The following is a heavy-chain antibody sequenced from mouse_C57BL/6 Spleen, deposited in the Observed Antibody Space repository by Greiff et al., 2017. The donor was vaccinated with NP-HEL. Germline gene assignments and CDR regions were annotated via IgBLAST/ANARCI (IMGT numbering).Heavy chain of an antibody. V-gene: IGHV1-80*01. CDR3: ARGYYGSSPDY. D-gene: IGHD1-1*01. CDR1: GYAFSSYW. J-gene: IGHJ2*01. CDR2: IYPGDGDT. Sequence: QVQLQQSGAELVKPGASVKISCKASGYAFSSYWMNWVKQRPGKGLGWIGQIYPGDGDTNYNGKFKGKATLTADKSSSTAYMQLSSLTSEDSAVYFCARGYYGSSPDYWGQGTTLTVSS.